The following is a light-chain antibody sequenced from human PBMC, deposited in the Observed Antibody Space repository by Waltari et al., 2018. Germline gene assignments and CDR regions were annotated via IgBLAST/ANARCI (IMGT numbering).Light chain of an antibody. CDR2: EVT. Sequence: QSALTQPASVSGSPGQSITISCTGTSSDVGGYNHVSWYQHQPGKAPKLLIIEVTNRPSGISNRFSGSKSGNTASLTISGLQAEDEGEYYCSSFTTIGTLVVFGGGTKVTVL. J-gene: IGLJ2*01. CDR1: SSDVGGYNH. V-gene: IGLV2-14*01. CDR3: SSFTTIGTLVV.